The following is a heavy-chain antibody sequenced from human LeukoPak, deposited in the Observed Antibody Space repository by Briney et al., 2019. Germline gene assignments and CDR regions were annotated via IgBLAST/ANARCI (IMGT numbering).Heavy chain of an antibody. V-gene: IGHV1-46*01. Sequence: GASVKVSCTASGYTFTNNYLHWVRQAPGQGLEWMGMIYPRDGSTSYAQNSQGRVTVTRDTSTTTVHMELRGLRSEDTAVYYCARDQEGFDYWGQVTVVTVSS. CDR1: GYTFTNNY. J-gene: IGHJ4*02. CDR3: ARDQEGFDY. CDR2: IYPRDGST.